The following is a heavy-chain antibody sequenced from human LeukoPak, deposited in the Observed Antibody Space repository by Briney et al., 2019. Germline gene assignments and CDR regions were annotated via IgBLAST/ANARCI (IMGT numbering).Heavy chain of an antibody. V-gene: IGHV3-7*01. J-gene: IGHJ2*01. CDR3: ARGYDFWSGYYTASSYWYFDL. D-gene: IGHD3-3*01. CDR1: GFTFGWHW. CDR2: ISADGTEK. Sequence: GGSLRLSCAASGFTFGWHWMSWLRQAPGKGLECVAHISADGTEKSYVDSLKGRFTISRDNAKNSLYLQMNSLRAEDTAVYYCARGYDFWSGYYTASSYWYFDLWGRGTLVTVSS.